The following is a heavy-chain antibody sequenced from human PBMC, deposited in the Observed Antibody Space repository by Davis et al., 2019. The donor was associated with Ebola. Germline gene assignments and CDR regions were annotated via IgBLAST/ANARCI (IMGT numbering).Heavy chain of an antibody. D-gene: IGHD6-6*01. CDR3: ARHLEYSDSAVFDH. J-gene: IGHJ4*02. CDR2: INHSGST. CDR1: GGSFSGYF. V-gene: IGHV4-34*01. Sequence: MPSETLSLTCAVYGGSFSGYFWSWTRQTPGKGLEYIGEINHSGSTTYNPSLESRVTISVDTSKNQFSLNLRSVTAANTAVYYCARHLEYSDSAVFDHWGQGTLVIVSS.